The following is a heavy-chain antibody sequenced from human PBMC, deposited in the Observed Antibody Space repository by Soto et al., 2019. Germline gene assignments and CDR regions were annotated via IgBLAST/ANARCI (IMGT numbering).Heavy chain of an antibody. V-gene: IGHV1-18*01. CDR3: ARLTMAQDAFEI. CDR1: GYTFTSYG. CDR2: NSAYNGKT. J-gene: IGHJ3*02. Sequence: QVQLEQSGAEVKKPGASVKVSCKASGYTFTSYGISWMRQAPGQGLEWMGWNSAYNGKTNYAQKLQGRVTMTTDTSTSTAYMELRSLRSDDTAVYYCARLTMAQDAFEIWGQGTMVTVSS. D-gene: IGHD3-10*01.